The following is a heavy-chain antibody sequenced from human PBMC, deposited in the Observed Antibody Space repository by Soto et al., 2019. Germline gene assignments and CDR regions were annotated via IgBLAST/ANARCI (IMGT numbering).Heavy chain of an antibody. J-gene: IGHJ5*02. V-gene: IGHV4-61*08. CDR1: GGSISSGGYY. Sequence: SETLSLTCTVSGGSISSGGYYWSWIRQPPGKGLEWIGYIYYSGSTYYNPSLRSRVTISVDTSKNQFSLNLTSVTAADTAVFYCARGLSIPGRPGSRWFDPWGQGTPVTVSS. D-gene: IGHD6-6*01. CDR2: IYYSGST. CDR3: ARGLSIPGRPGSRWFDP.